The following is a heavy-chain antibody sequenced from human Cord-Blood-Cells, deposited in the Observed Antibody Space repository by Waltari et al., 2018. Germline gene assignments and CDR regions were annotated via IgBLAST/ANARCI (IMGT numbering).Heavy chain of an antibody. Sequence: EVQLVDSGGGLVKPGGSLRLSCAASGFTFSNAWMSWVRQAPGKGLEWVGRIKSKTDGGTTDYAAPMKGRFTISRDDSKNTLYLQMNSLKTEDTAVYYCTTEDTAMGFDYWVQGTLVTVSS. CDR3: TTEDTAMGFDY. CDR1: GFTFSNAW. V-gene: IGHV3-15*01. J-gene: IGHJ4*02. CDR2: IKSKTDGGTT. D-gene: IGHD5-18*01.